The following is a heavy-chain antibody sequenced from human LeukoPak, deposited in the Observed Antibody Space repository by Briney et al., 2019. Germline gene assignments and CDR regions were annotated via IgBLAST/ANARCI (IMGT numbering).Heavy chain of an antibody. CDR3: ARRGGGRDYYYMDV. D-gene: IGHD3-16*01. J-gene: IGHJ6*03. Sequence: HGESLKISCRGSGYIFSSHWIGWVRQLPGKGLEWMGFIYAGDSDTTYSPSFQGQVTISADKSINTVYLQWSNLKASDTATYYCARRGGGRDYYYMDVWGKGTTVTVSS. CDR1: GYIFSSHW. V-gene: IGHV5-51*01. CDR2: IYAGDSDT.